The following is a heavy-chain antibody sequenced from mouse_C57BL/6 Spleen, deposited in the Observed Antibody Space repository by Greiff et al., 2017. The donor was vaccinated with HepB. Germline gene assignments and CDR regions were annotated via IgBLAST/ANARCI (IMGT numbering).Heavy chain of an antibody. Sequence: VKLQQPGAELVKPGASVKLSCKASGYTFTSYWMQWVKQRPGQGLEWIGEIDPSDSYTNYNQKFKGKATLTVDTSSSTAYMQLSSLTSEDSAVYYCATRYFDYWGQGTTLTVSS. CDR1: GYTFTSYW. J-gene: IGHJ2*01. CDR2: IDPSDSYT. V-gene: IGHV1-50*01. CDR3: ATRYFDY.